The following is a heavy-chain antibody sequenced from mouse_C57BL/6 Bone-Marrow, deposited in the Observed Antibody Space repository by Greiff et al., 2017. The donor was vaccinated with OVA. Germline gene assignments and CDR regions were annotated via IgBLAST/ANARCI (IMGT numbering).Heavy chain of an antibody. V-gene: IGHV1-50*01. CDR2: IDPSDSYT. CDR3: ARDGGLPFDY. J-gene: IGHJ2*01. CDR1: GYTFTSYW. Sequence: VQLQQPGAELVKPGASVKLSCKASGYTFTSYWMQWVKQRPGQGLEWIGEIDPSDSYTNYNQKFKGKATLTVDTSSSTAYMQLSSLTSEDSAVYYCARDGGLPFDYWGQGTTLTVSS. D-gene: IGHD2-4*01.